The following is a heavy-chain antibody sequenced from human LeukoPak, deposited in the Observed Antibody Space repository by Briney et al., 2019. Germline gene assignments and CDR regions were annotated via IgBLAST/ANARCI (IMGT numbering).Heavy chain of an antibody. CDR2: INHSGSN. V-gene: IGHV4-34*01. J-gene: IGHJ3*02. Sequence: SETLSLTCAVYGGSFSGYYWSWIRQPPGKGLEWIGEINHSGSNNYNPSLKSRVTISVDTSKNQFSLKLSSVTAADTAVYYCARDYPRFDFWSGYYAAFDIWGQGTMVTVSS. D-gene: IGHD3-3*01. CDR3: ARDYPRFDFWSGYYAAFDI. CDR1: GGSFSGYY.